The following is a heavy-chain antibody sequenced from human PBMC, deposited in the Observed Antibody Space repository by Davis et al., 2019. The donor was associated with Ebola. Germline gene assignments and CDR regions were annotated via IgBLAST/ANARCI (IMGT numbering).Heavy chain of an antibody. V-gene: IGHV1-18*01. D-gene: IGHD3-16*02. Sequence: ASVKVSCKASGYTFTSYGISWVRQAPGQGLEWMGWISAYNGNTNYAQKLQGRVTMTTDTSTSTAYMELSRLRSEDTAVYYCAKVIVPHYYYYGMDVWGQGTTVTVSS. CDR3: AKVIVPHYYYYGMDV. CDR1: GYTFTSYG. CDR2: ISAYNGNT. J-gene: IGHJ6*02.